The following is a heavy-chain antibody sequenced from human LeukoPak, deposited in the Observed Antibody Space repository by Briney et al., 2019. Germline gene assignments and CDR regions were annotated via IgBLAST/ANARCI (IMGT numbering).Heavy chain of an antibody. J-gene: IGHJ6*02. V-gene: IGHV3-15*04. CDR3: TFSPPSRVFGVAIDYYHYGMDV. CDR1: GFTFSAYG. D-gene: IGHD3-3*01. Sequence: PGGSLRLSCPASGFTFSAYGMNWVRQAPGKGLEWVGRIESKIDGGTTDYAAPVKGRFTISRDDSKNTLYLQMNSLKTEDTAVYYCTFSPPSRVFGVAIDYYHYGMDVWGQGTTVTVSS. CDR2: IESKIDGGTT.